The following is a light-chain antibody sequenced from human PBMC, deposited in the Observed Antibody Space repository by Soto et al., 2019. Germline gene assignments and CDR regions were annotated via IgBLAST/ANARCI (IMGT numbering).Light chain of an antibody. J-gene: IGLJ1*01. Sequence: SVLTQPPSASGTPGQRVTISCSGSSSNIGRNTVNWYPQLAGTAPKLLIYSNNQRPSGVPDRFSGSKSGTSASLAISGLQPEDEADYYCAAWDDSLKGYVFGTGTKVTVL. CDR1: SSNIGRNT. V-gene: IGLV1-44*01. CDR3: AAWDDSLKGYV. CDR2: SNN.